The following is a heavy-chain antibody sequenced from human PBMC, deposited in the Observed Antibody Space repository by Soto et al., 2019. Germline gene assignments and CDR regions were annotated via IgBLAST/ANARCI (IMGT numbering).Heavy chain of an antibody. CDR1: GYTFTSNG. V-gene: IGHV1-18*01. CDR3: ARYKYYYDSSGYFMDY. J-gene: IGHJ4*02. CDR2: ISAHNGNT. Sequence: GASVKVSCKASGYTFTSNGISWVRQAPGQGLDWMGWISAHNGNTKYEQKLQGRVTMTTDTSTSTAYMELRSLRSDDTAVYYCARYKYYYDSSGYFMDYWGQGTLVTVSS. D-gene: IGHD3-22*01.